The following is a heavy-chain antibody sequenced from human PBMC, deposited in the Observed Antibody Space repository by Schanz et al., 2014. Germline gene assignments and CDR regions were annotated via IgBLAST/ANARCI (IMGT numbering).Heavy chain of an antibody. CDR1: GFTFRSYG. V-gene: IGHV3-30*04. CDR2: ISFDGGKT. CDR3: ARVGRDDISSSVLDGLHF. D-gene: IGHD6-6*01. J-gene: IGHJ4*02. Sequence: QVVLMESGGGVVRPGRSVRLSCVASGFTFRSYGMHWVRQAPGKGLEWVAHISFDGGKTYYADSVKGRFTISRDNTKNTLFMQMNILRPEDTAMYFCARVGRDDISSSVLDGLHFWGQGSLVTVSS.